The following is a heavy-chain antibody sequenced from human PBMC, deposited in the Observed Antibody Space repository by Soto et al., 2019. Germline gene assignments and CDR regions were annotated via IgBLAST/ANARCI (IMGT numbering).Heavy chain of an antibody. D-gene: IGHD3-3*01. J-gene: IGHJ4*02. Sequence: QVQLVQAGAEVKKPGASVTVSCKASGYTFSRHGISWVRQAPGQGLEWMAWSGNTNYAQKFQGRLTLTTNPSTRTAYLELRSLRSDDTAVYYCARGADDFSSGYYYEYGGQGTLVTVSS. CDR2: SGNT. V-gene: IGHV1-18*04. CDR1: GYTFSRHG. CDR3: ARGADDFSSGYYYEY.